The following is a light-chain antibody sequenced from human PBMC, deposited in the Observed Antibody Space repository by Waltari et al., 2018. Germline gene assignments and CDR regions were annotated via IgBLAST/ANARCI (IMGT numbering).Light chain of an antibody. V-gene: IGLV2-11*01. J-gene: IGLJ2*01. CDR1: SSDIHDYTS. CDR3: CSYAGSYTYVV. Sequence: QSALTQPRPVSGSPGQSVTISCTGTSSDIHDYTSVSWYQQHPGKAPKLIIYDVSKRPSGVPDRFSGSKSGNTASLTISGLQAEDDADYYCCSYAGSYTYVVFGGGTELTVL. CDR2: DVS.